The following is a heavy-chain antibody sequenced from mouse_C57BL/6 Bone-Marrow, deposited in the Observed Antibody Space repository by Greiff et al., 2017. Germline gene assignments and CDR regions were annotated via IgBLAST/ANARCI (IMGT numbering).Heavy chain of an antibody. CDR1: GYTFTSYG. J-gene: IGHJ3*01. D-gene: IGHD2-1*01. Sequence: QVQLQQSGAELARPGASVKLSCKASGYTFTSYGISWVKQRTGQGLEWIGEIYPRSGNTYYNEKFKGKATLTADKPSSTAYMELRSLTSEDSAVYFCARCPCDGKRFAYGGQGTLVTVSA. V-gene: IGHV1-81*01. CDR3: ARCPCDGKRFAY. CDR2: IYPRSGNT.